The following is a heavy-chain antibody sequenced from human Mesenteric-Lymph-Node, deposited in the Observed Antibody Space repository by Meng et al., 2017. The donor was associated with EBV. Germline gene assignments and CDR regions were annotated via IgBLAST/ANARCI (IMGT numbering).Heavy chain of an antibody. V-gene: IGHV1-2*04. CDR1: GYTFTGYY. J-gene: IGHJ4*02. CDR3: ATLPAASTPHFSA. Sequence: QVPLVQSGAEVKKPGASVKVSCKASGYTFTGYYLHWVRQAPGQGLEWMGWINPNSGDTNYAQKFQGWVTMTRDTSINTAYMELSRLRSDATAVYYCATLPAASTPHFSAWGQGTLVTVSS. D-gene: IGHD2-2*01. CDR2: INPNSGDT.